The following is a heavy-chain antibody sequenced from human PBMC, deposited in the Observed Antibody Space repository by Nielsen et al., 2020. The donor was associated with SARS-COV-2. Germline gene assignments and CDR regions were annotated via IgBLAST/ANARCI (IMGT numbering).Heavy chain of an antibody. J-gene: IGHJ6*03. D-gene: IGHD3-3*01. CDR2: ISSSGSGK. V-gene: IGHV3-74*03. CDR3: AGGADFWSGTQKYYMDV. Sequence: GESLKISCSASGFTFSSTWMDWVRQAPGQGLVWVSRISSSGSGKAYADLVKGRFAVSRDNAGNTVFLQMNSLRVEDTAVYYCAGGADFWSGTQKYYMDVWGRGTTVTVSS. CDR1: GFTFSSTW.